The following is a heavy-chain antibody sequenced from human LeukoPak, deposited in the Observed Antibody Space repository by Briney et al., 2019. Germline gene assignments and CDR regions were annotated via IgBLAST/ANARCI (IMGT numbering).Heavy chain of an antibody. Sequence: ASVKVSCKASGYTFTSYDINWVRQATGQGLEWMGWMNPNSGNTGYAQKFQGRVTMTRNTSISTAYMELSSLRSEDTAVYYCARVEFADEHFDYWGQGTLVTVSS. CDR3: ARVEFADEHFDY. CDR2: MNPNSGNT. V-gene: IGHV1-8*01. J-gene: IGHJ4*02. D-gene: IGHD1-1*01. CDR1: GYTFTSYD.